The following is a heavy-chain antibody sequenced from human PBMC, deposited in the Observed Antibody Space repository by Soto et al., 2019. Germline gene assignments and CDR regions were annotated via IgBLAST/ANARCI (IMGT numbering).Heavy chain of an antibody. Sequence: QVQLVQSGAEVKKPGSSVKVSCRASGGTFSSYTISWVRQAPGQGLEWMGRIIPILGIANYAQKFQGRGTITADKSTSTAYMELSSLRSEDTAVYYCAREREAVVNWGQGTLVTVSS. CDR1: GGTFSSYT. J-gene: IGHJ4*02. D-gene: IGHD6-19*01. CDR3: AREREAVVN. CDR2: IIPILGIA. V-gene: IGHV1-69*08.